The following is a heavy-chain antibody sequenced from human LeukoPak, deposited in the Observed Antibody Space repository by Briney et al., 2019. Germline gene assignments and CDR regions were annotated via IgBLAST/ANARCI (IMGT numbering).Heavy chain of an antibody. CDR2: FSDNSDNT. Sequence: PGGSLRLSCAASGFTFSTYTMSWVRQAPGKGLEWVSTFSDNSDNTYYADSVKGRFTISRDNSKNTLYLQMNSLRAEDTAVFYCAKNLVRGVLGGYWGQGTLVTVSS. CDR1: GFTFSTYT. J-gene: IGHJ4*02. D-gene: IGHD3-10*01. V-gene: IGHV3-23*01. CDR3: AKNLVRGVLGGY.